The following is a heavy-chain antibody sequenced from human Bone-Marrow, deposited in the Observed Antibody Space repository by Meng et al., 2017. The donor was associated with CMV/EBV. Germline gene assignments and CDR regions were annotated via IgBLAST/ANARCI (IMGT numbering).Heavy chain of an antibody. CDR3: AKEACSSPSCSKPRHDY. CDR2: ISGSGGST. J-gene: IGHJ4*02. D-gene: IGHD2-2*01. V-gene: IGHV3-23*01. CDR1: GFTFSSYA. Sequence: GGSLRLSCAASGFTFSSYAMSWVRQAPGKGLEWVSAISGSGGSTYYADSVKGRFTISRDNSKNTLYLQMNSLRAEDTAVYYCAKEACSSPSCSKPRHDYWGQGTLVTVSS.